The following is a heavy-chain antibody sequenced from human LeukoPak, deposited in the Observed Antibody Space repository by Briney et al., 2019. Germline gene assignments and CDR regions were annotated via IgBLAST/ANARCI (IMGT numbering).Heavy chain of an antibody. CDR2: ISASRDIT. V-gene: IGHV3-48*04. J-gene: IGHJ6*02. Sequence: GGSLRLSCAASGFNYSSYTMNWVRQAPGMGLEWLSYISASRDITYYADSVKGRFTISRDNAKNSLYLQMNSLRAEDTAVYYCARGLVVVVAATPYYYYGMDVWGQGTTVTVSS. CDR3: ARGLVVVVAATPYYYYGMDV. D-gene: IGHD2-15*01. CDR1: GFNYSSYT.